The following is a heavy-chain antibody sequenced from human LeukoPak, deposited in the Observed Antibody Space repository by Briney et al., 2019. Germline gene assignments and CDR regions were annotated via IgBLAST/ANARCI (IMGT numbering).Heavy chain of an antibody. J-gene: IGHJ4*02. V-gene: IGHV3-13*01. CDR2: IGTAGDT. CDR1: GFTFSSYD. CDR3: ARGAVAGNFDY. Sequence: PGGSLRLSCAASGFTFSSYDMHWVRQATGKGLEWVSAIGTAGDTYYPGSVKGRFTTSRENAKNSLYLQMNSLRAGDTAVYYCARGAVAGNFDYWGQGTLVTVSS. D-gene: IGHD6-19*01.